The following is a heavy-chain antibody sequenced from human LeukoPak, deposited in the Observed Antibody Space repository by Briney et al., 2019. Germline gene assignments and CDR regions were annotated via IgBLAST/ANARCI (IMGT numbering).Heavy chain of an antibody. Sequence: GGSLRLSXAASGVTFSDYYMSWIRQAPGKGLQWVSYIGTGATITYYADSVKGRFTISRDNAKNSLYLQMNSLRVEDTAVYYCARILEGYHYYMDVWGKGTTVTVSS. J-gene: IGHJ6*03. CDR1: GVTFSDYY. CDR3: ARILEGYHYYMDV. D-gene: IGHD6-13*01. V-gene: IGHV3-11*04. CDR2: IGTGATIT.